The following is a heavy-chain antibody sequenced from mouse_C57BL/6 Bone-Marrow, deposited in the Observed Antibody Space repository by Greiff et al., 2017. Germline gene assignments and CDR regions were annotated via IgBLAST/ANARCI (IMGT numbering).Heavy chain of an antibody. Sequence: EVKLMESGGGLVQPGESLKLSCESNEYEFPSHDMSWVRKTPEKRLELVAAINSAGGSTNYPDTMERRSIFSRDNTKQTLYLQMSSLWSESTALYCCARHSLIYYGNYRCAYWGQGTLVTVSA. J-gene: IGHJ3*01. V-gene: IGHV5-2*01. CDR1: EYEFPSHD. CDR3: ARHSLIYYGNYRCAY. CDR2: INSAGGST. D-gene: IGHD2-1*01.